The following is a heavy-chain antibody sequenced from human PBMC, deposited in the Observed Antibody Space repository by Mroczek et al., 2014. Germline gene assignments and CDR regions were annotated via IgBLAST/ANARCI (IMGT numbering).Heavy chain of an antibody. Sequence: QVQLVQSGAEVKKPGASVKVSCKASGYTFTSYYMHWVRQAPGQGLEWMGIINPSGGSTSYAQKFQGRVTMTRDTSTSTVYMELSSLRSEDTAVYYCARVRMVVAATRGNDAFDIWGPRDNGHRLF. J-gene: IGHJ3*02. V-gene: IGHV1-46*03. CDR3: ARVRMVVAATRGNDAFDI. CDR1: GYTFTSYY. D-gene: IGHD2-15*01. CDR2: INPSGGST.